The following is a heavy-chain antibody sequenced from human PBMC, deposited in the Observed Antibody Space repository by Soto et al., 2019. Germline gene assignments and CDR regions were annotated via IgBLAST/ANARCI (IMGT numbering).Heavy chain of an antibody. CDR1: GFAFINNV. CDR3: AKNGLDNSPSAIDS. J-gene: IGHJ4*02. Sequence: PWGSLRLSCAASGFAFINNVFICFGHSPGKGLDWVSGITGSGRDTYYADSVKGRFTISRDNSKNMVFLQMNSLRAEDTALYYCAKNGLDNSPSAIDSWGPGTLVTVSS. CDR2: ITGSGRDT. D-gene: IGHD2-8*01. V-gene: IGHV3-23*01.